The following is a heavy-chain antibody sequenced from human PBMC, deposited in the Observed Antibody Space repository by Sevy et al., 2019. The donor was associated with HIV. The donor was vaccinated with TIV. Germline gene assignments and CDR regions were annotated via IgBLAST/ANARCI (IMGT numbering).Heavy chain of an antibody. V-gene: IGHV5-51*01. Sequence: GESLEISCKASGYNFISYWIAWVRQKPGKGLEWVGMVFPGGSDVRHSPPLEGQVTISVDKSISAAYLQWNSLKASDTAIYYCARGGDLSLDAFDFWGLGTMVTVSS. D-gene: IGHD2-21*02. CDR3: ARGGDLSLDAFDF. CDR2: VFPGGSDV. J-gene: IGHJ3*01. CDR1: GYNFISYW.